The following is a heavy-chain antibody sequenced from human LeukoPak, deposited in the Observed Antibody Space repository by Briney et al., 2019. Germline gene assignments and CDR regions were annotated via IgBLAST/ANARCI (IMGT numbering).Heavy chain of an antibody. J-gene: IGHJ2*01. Sequence: SETLSLTCAVYGGSFSGYYWSWIRQPPGKGLEWIGEINHSGSTNYNPSLKSRVTISVDTSKNQFSLKLSSVTAADTAVYHCARTVRAAIVGATRDLYFDLWGRGTLVTVSS. CDR1: GGSFSGYY. D-gene: IGHD1-26*01. CDR3: ARTVRAAIVGATRDLYFDL. CDR2: INHSGST. V-gene: IGHV4-34*01.